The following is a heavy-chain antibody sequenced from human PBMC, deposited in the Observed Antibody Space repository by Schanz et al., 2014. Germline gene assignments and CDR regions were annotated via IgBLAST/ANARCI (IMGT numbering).Heavy chain of an antibody. Sequence: QVQLVESGGGVVQPGRSLRLSCAASGFTFSSYALHWVRQAPGKGLEWVAFVPFDGSNKYYADSVKGRFTISRDNSKNTLLLQMNSQRAEDTAVYYCARDHTTESYYSAGPPIDYWGQGTLLTVSS. CDR1: GFTFSSYA. V-gene: IGHV3-30*03. J-gene: IGHJ4*02. CDR2: VPFDGSNK. D-gene: IGHD1-26*01. CDR3: ARDHTTESYYSAGPPIDY.